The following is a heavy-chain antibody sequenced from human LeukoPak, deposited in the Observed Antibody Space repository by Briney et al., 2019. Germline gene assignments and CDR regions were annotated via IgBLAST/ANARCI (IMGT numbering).Heavy chain of an antibody. CDR3: ARDAYYYDSSGSDAFDI. Sequence: ASVKVSCKASGTTFSSYAVGWVRQAPGQGLEWMGWINPNSGDTNYAQKFQGRVTMTRDTSISTAYMELSRLRFDDTAFYYCARDAYYYDSSGSDAFDIWGQGTMVTVSS. CDR2: INPNSGDT. J-gene: IGHJ3*02. D-gene: IGHD3-22*01. CDR1: GTTFSSYA. V-gene: IGHV1-2*02.